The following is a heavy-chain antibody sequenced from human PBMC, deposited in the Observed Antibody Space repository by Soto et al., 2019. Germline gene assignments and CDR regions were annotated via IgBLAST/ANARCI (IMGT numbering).Heavy chain of an antibody. CDR1: GFTFSDYA. Sequence: VQLVESGGGVVQPGRSLRLSCAASGFTFSDYAMHWVRQAPGKGLEWVAVVSHDGRNTHYADSVKGRFTISRDSSKNTVSLGMARLRAEETGGFYCAKGGPVGPVPSDLNHRGQGALVTVSS. D-gene: IGHD1-26*01. V-gene: IGHV3-30*18. J-gene: IGHJ4*02. CDR2: VSHDGRNT. CDR3: AKGGPVGPVPSDLNH.